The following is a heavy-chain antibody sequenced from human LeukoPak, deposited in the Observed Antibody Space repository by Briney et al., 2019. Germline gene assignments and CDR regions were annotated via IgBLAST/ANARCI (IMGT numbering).Heavy chain of an antibody. CDR1: GYTFTSYG. CDR3: ARDRPGTTWKGDFDY. J-gene: IGHJ4*02. V-gene: IGHV1-18*01. D-gene: IGHD1-1*01. Sequence: ASVKVSCKASGYTFTSYGISWVRQAPGQGLEWMGWISAYNGNTNYAQKLQGRVTMTTDTSTSTAYTELRSLRSDDTAVYYCARDRPGTTWKGDFDYWGQGTLVTVSS. CDR2: ISAYNGNT.